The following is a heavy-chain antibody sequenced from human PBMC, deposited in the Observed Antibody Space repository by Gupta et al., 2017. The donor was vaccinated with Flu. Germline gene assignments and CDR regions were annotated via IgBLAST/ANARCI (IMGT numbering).Heavy chain of an antibody. CDR3: ATEIREPAPMGFYYYYYMDV. CDR2: IYYTGST. CDR1: AGSISSYY. D-gene: IGHD2-2*01. J-gene: IGHJ6*03. V-gene: IGHV4-59*01. Sequence: QVQLQESGPGLVKPSETLSLTCTVSAGSISSYYWSWIRQPPGKGLEWIGYIYYTGSTNYNPSFKSRVTISVDTSKNQFSLKLSSVTAADTAVYYCATEIREPAPMGFYYYYYMDVWGKGTTVTVSS.